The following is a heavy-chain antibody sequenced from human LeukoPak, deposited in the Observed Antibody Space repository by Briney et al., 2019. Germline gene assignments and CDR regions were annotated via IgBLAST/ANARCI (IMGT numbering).Heavy chain of an antibody. J-gene: IGHJ4*02. D-gene: IGHD3-22*01. Sequence: GGSLRLSCAASGFTFSSYAMSWVRQAPGKGLEWVSAISGSGGSTYYADSVKARFTISRDNSKNTLYLQMNSLRAEDTTVYYCAKRPYYYDSSSNYWGQGTLVTVSS. CDR3: AKRPYYYDSSSNY. CDR2: ISGSGGST. CDR1: GFTFSSYA. V-gene: IGHV3-23*01.